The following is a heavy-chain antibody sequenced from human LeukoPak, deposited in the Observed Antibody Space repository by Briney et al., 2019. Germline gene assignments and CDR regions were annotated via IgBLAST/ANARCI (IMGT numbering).Heavy chain of an antibody. Sequence: PGGSLRLSCAASGFTFSSYSMNWVRQAPGKGLEWVSSISSSSSYIYYADSVKGRFTISRDNAKNSLYLQMNSLRAEDTAVYYCARVGDCGRASCYAIDYWGQGTLVTVSS. J-gene: IGHJ4*02. D-gene: IGHD2-2*01. CDR2: ISSSSSYI. CDR1: GFTFSSYS. V-gene: IGHV3-21*01. CDR3: ARVGDCGRASCYAIDY.